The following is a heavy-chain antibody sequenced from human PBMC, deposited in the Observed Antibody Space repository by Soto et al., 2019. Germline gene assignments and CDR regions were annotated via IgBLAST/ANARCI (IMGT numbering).Heavy chain of an antibody. J-gene: IGHJ4*02. V-gene: IGHV3-23*01. CDR3: AFPNIVAAGKTGFDS. CDR1: GFTFTSYA. CDR2: ISGSGSST. Sequence: GGSLRLSCAASGFTFTSYAMSWVRQAPGKGLEWVSAISGSGSSTNYADSVKGRFTISRDNSKNTLYLHMNSLRAEDTAVYYLAFPNIVAAGKTGFDSWCQAGVVTVSS. D-gene: IGHD6-13*01.